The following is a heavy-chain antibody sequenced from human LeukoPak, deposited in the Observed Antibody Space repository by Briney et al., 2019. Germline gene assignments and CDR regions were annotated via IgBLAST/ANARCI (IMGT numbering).Heavy chain of an antibody. J-gene: IGHJ4*02. V-gene: IGHV3-23*01. Sequence: GGSLRLSCAASGFTFSSYAMSWVRQAPGKGLEWVSAISASGGTTHYADSVKGRFTISRDNSKNTLYLQMNSLRAEDTAVYYCAKAKLGSGSYYTPVDYWGQGTLVTVSS. CDR2: ISASGGTT. CDR1: GFTFSSYA. CDR3: AKAKLGSGSYYTPVDY. D-gene: IGHD3-10*01.